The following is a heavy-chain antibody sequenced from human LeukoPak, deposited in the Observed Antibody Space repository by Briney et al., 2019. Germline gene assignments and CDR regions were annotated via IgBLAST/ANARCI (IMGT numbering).Heavy chain of an antibody. J-gene: IGHJ5*02. D-gene: IGHD3-3*01. CDR3: ARAPRPYYDFWSGYPNWFDP. CDR1: GGSFSGYY. CDR2: INHSGST. V-gene: IGHV4-34*01. Sequence: PSETLSLTCAVYGGSFSGYYWSWIRQPPGKGLEWIGEINHSGSTYYNPSLKSRVTISVDTSKNQFSLKLSSVTAADTAVYYCARAPRPYYDFWSGYPNWFDPWGQGTLVTVSS.